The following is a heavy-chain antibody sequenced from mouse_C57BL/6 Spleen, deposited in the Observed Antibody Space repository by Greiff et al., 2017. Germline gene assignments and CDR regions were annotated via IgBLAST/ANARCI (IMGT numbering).Heavy chain of an antibody. CDR1: GFNIKDDY. J-gene: IGHJ2*01. V-gene: IGHV14-4*01. CDR2: IDPENGDT. CDR3: TTYYYGSSHTGDY. D-gene: IGHD1-1*01. Sequence: VQLKESGAELVRPGASVKLSCTASGFNIKDDYMHWVKQRPEQGLEWIGWIDPENGDTEYASKFQGKATITADTSSNTAYLQLSSLTSEDTAGYYCTTYYYGSSHTGDYWGQGTTLTVSS.